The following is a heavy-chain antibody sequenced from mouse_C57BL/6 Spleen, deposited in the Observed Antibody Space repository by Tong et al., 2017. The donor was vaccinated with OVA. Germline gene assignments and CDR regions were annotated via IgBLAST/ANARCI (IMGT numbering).Heavy chain of an antibody. CDR1: GYSFTGYY. Sequence: EVQLQQSGPELVKTGASVKISCKASGYSFTGYYMHWVKQSHGKSLEWIGYISCYNGATSYNQKFKGKATFTVDTSSSTAYMELRSLTSEDTAVYYCARAGNDGYYFDYWGKGTTLTVSS. CDR2: ISCYNGAT. CDR3: ARAGNDGYYFDY. D-gene: IGHD2-12*01. J-gene: IGHJ2*01. V-gene: IGHV1S30*01.